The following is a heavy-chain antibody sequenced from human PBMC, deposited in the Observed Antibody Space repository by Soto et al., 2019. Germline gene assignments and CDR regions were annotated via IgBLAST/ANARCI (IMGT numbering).Heavy chain of an antibody. CDR3: TGLSYSGGGYY. Sequence: EVQLVESGGGLVQPGGSLTLSCAASGFTFSVSAMHWVRQASGKRLEWVGRIRSKANSYATVYAASVNGIFSISRDDSKNTAYLQLSSLKTEYSAVYYCTGLSYSGGGYYWCQGILFTVSS. D-gene: IGHD6-19*01. CDR2: IRSKANSYAT. CDR1: GFTFSVSA. J-gene: IGHJ4*02. V-gene: IGHV3-73*01.